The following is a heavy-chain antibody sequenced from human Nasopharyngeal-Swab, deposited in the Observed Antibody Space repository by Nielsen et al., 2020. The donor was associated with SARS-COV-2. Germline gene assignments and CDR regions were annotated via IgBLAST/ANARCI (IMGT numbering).Heavy chain of an antibody. D-gene: IGHD6-19*01. CDR2: ISYDGRNK. V-gene: IGHV3-30*04. J-gene: IGHJ4*02. Sequence: GESLKISCAASGFTFSSYAMHWVRQAPGKGLEWVAVISYDGRNKYYADSVKGRFTISRDNSKNTLYLQMNSLRAEDTAVYYCARDSSILAVAGTFFDYWGQGTLVTVSS. CDR1: GFTFSSYA. CDR3: ARDSSILAVAGTFFDY.